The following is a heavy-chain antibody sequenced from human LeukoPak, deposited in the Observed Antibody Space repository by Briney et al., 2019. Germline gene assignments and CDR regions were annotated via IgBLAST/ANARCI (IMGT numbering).Heavy chain of an antibody. CDR1: GYTFISYT. J-gene: IGHJ4*02. Sequence: ASVKVSCKASGYTFISYTLHWVRQAPGQRLEWMGWINAGNGNTKYSQKFQGRVTFTRDTSASTAYMELSSLRSEDTAMYYCARGRWDYTVTTPYYFDSWGQGTLVTVSS. CDR2: INAGNGNT. CDR3: ARGRWDYTVTTPYYFDS. D-gene: IGHD4-11*01. V-gene: IGHV1-3*01.